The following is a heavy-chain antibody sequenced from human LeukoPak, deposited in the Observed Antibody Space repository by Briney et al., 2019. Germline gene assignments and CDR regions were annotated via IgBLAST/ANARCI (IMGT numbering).Heavy chain of an antibody. CDR3: AKLGGSRRTVRGAFDI. Sequence: PGGSLRLSCAASGFTFDDYAMHWVRQAPGKGQEWVSGISWNSGSIGYADSVKGRFTISRDNAKHSLYLQMNSLRAEDTALYYCAKLGGSRRTVRGAFDIWGQGTMVTVSS. J-gene: IGHJ3*02. V-gene: IGHV3-9*01. CDR1: GFTFDDYA. CDR2: ISWNSGSI. D-gene: IGHD3-16*01.